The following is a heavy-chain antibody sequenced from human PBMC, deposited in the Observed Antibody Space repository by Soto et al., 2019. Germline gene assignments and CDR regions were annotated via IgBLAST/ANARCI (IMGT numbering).Heavy chain of an antibody. Sequence: SQTLSLTCAISGDSVSSDSAAWNWIRQSPSRGLEWLGRTYYRSKWYNDYAVSVKSRITINPDTSKNQFSLQLTSVTPEDTAVYYCARAVGRITMVRGVIIGYYGMDVWGQGTTVTVSS. CDR2: TYYRSKWYN. J-gene: IGHJ6*02. V-gene: IGHV6-1*01. CDR3: ARAVGRITMVRGVIIGYYGMDV. CDR1: GDSVSSDSAA. D-gene: IGHD3-10*01.